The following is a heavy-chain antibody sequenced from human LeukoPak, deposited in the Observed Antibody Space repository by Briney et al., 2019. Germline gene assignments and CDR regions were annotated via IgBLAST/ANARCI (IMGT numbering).Heavy chain of an antibody. D-gene: IGHD1-7*01. CDR2: IYTSGST. J-gene: IGHJ3*02. V-gene: IGHV4-61*02. CDR1: GGSISRGSYY. Sequence: SETLSLTCTVSGGSISRGSYYWSWIRQPAGKGLEWIGRIYTSGSTNYNPSLKSRVTISVDTSKNQFSLKLSSVTAADTAVYYCARAGTMDAFDIWGQGTMVTVSS. CDR3: ARAGTMDAFDI.